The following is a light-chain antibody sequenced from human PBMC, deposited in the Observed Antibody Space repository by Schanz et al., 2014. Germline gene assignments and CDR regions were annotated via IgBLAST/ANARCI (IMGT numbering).Light chain of an antibody. CDR1: QSVSSH. V-gene: IGKV3-11*01. J-gene: IGKJ2*01. CDR2: AAS. CDR3: QQRANWPRT. Sequence: EIVLTQSPATLSLSPGERATLSCRASQSVSSHLAWYQQKVGQAPRLLIYAASNRATGIPARFSGSGSETDFTLTISGLEPEDFAVYYCQQRANWPRTFGQGTKLEMK.